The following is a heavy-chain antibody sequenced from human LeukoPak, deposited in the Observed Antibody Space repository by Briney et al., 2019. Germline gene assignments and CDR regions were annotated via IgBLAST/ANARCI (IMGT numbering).Heavy chain of an antibody. CDR3: ARAWSRVDPFDI. Sequence: GGTLRLSCAASGFTFSSYGMSWVRQAPGKGLEWVSAISGSGGSTYYADSVKGRFTISRDNANNSLYLQMNSLRAEDTAVYYCARAWSRVDPFDIWGQGTMVTVSS. V-gene: IGHV3-23*01. CDR2: ISGSGGST. D-gene: IGHD2-8*02. CDR1: GFTFSSYG. J-gene: IGHJ3*02.